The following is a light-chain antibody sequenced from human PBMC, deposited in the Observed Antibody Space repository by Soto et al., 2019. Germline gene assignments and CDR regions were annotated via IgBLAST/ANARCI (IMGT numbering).Light chain of an antibody. V-gene: IGKV3-20*01. CDR2: GAS. CDR3: QEDGNSPLFT. Sequence: EIVLTQSPGTLSLSPGESATLSCRASQSVSGYLAWYQQKPGQSPRLLIYGASNRATGIPTKFSGTGSGTDFPPTNSRLEPDDFGGYYCQEDGNSPLFTFGPGTKVD. CDR1: QSVSGY. J-gene: IGKJ3*01.